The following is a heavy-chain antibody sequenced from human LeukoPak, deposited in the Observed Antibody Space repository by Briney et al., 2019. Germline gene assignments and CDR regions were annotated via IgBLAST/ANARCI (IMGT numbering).Heavy chain of an antibody. CDR2: IIPIFGTA. V-gene: IGHV1-69*13. Sequence: SVKVSCTASGGTFSSYAISWVRQAPGQGLEWMGGIIPIFGTANYAQKFQGRVTITADESTSTAYMELSSLRSEDTAVYYCARVGYCSGGSCYSPWFDPWGQGTLVTVSS. CDR1: GGTFSSYA. CDR3: ARVGYCSGGSCYSPWFDP. D-gene: IGHD2-15*01. J-gene: IGHJ5*02.